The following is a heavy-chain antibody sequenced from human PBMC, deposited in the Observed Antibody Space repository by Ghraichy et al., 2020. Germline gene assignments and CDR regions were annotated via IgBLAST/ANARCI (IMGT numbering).Heavy chain of an antibody. CDR2: IRGSGGST. D-gene: IGHD2-15*01. J-gene: IGHJ4*02. Sequence: GGSLRLSCAASGFTFSSYAMSWVRQAPGKGLEWVSAIRGSGGSTYYADSVKGRFTISRDNSKNTLYLQMNSLRAEDTAVYYCAKDPSLQNTHRYCSGGSCYSYYFDYWGQGTLVTVSS. CDR1: GFTFSSYA. V-gene: IGHV3-23*01. CDR3: AKDPSLQNTHRYCSGGSCYSYYFDY.